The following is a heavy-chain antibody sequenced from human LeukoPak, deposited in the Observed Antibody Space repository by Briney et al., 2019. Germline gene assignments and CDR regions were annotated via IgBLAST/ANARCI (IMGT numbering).Heavy chain of an antibody. CDR1: GFTFSSYS. V-gene: IGHV3-30*03. CDR2: ISYDGSNK. CDR3: ARDRADSFDY. D-gene: IGHD1-26*01. J-gene: IGHJ4*02. Sequence: GGSLRLSCAASGFTFSSYSMNWVRQAPGKGLEWVAVISYDGSNKYYADSVKGRFTISRDNSKNTLYLQMNSLRAEDTAVYYCARDRADSFDYWGQGTLVTVSS.